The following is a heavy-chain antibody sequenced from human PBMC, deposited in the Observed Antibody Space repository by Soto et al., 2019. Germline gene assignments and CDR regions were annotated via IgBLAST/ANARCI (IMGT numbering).Heavy chain of an antibody. J-gene: IGHJ6*02. V-gene: IGHV1-69*13. Sequence: SLNVACKASGGTFSSYAISWVRHAPGQGLEWMGGIIPIFGTANYAQKFQGRVTITADESTSTAYMELSSLRSEDTAVYYCASHLGYCISTSCPGGYYYGMDVWGQGTTVTVSS. CDR1: GGTFSSYA. D-gene: IGHD2-2*01. CDR3: ASHLGYCISTSCPGGYYYGMDV. CDR2: IIPIFGTA.